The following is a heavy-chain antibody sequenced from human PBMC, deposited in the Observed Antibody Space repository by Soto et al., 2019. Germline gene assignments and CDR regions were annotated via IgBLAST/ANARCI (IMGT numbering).Heavy chain of an antibody. Sequence: PGGSLRLSCAASGFTFSSYAMSWVRQAPGKGLEWVSAISGSGGSTHYADSVKGRFTISRDNSKNTLYLQMNSLRAEDTAVYYCAKDPPAIFGVVTNFGYWGRGTLGTVSS. CDR1: GFTFSSYA. CDR2: ISGSGGST. V-gene: IGHV3-23*01. J-gene: IGHJ4*02. CDR3: AKDPPAIFGVVTNFGY. D-gene: IGHD3-3*01.